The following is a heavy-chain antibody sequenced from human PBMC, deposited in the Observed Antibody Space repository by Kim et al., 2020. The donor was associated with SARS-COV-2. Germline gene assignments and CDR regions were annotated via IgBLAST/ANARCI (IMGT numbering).Heavy chain of an antibody. D-gene: IGHD2-2*01. V-gene: IGHV1-2*06. Sequence: ASVKVSCKASGYTFTGYYMHWVRQAPGQGLEWMGRINPNSGGTNYAQKFQGRVTMTRDTSISTAYMELSRLRSDDTAVYYCARLGYCSSTSCYEEPFGLVYGMDVWGQGTTVTVSS. CDR1: GYTFTGYY. CDR2: INPNSGGT. J-gene: IGHJ6*02. CDR3: ARLGYCSSTSCYEEPFGLVYGMDV.